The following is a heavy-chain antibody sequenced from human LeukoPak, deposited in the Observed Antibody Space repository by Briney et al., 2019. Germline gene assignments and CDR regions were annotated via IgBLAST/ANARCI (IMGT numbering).Heavy chain of an antibody. V-gene: IGHV3-30*18. CDR2: ISYDGSNK. CDR3: AKERCGGDCYQDY. Sequence: PGGSLRLSCAASGFTFSSYGMHWVRQAPGKGLEWVAVISYDGSNKYYAGSVKGRFTISRDNSKNTLYLQMNSLRAEDTAVYYCAKERCGGDCYQDYWGQGTLVTVSS. J-gene: IGHJ4*02. D-gene: IGHD2-21*02. CDR1: GFTFSSYG.